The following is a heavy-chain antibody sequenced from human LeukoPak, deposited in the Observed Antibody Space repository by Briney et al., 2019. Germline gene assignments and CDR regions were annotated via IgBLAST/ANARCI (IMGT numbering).Heavy chain of an antibody. D-gene: IGHD3-22*01. CDR3: ARRENNGYYLS. J-gene: IGHJ5*02. CDR2: LYSDGDTT. V-gene: IGHV3-53*01. Sequence: GGSLRLSCAASGFTVSTNYTIWVRQAPGKGLEWVSVLYSDGDTTYYADSVKGRFIISRDNSRNTLSLQMHSLRAEDTAVYYCARRENNGYYLSWGQGTLVTVSS. CDR1: GFTVSTNY.